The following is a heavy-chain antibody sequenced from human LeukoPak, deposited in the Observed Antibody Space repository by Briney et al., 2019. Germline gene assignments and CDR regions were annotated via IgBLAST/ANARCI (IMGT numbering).Heavy chain of an antibody. CDR3: ASLRPIAYYYYGMDV. Sequence: SETLSLTCAVYGGSFSGYYWSWIRQPPGKGLEWIGEINHSGSTNYNPPLKSRVTISVDTSKDQFSLKLSSVTAADTAVYYCASLRPIAYYYYGMDVWGQGTTVTVSS. J-gene: IGHJ6*02. CDR2: INHSGST. CDR1: GGSFSGYY. V-gene: IGHV4-34*01. D-gene: IGHD5-12*01.